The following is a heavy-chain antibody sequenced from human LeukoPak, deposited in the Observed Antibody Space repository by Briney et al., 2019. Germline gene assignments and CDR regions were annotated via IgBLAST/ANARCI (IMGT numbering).Heavy chain of an antibody. Sequence: QPGGSLRLSCAASGFTFSSYWMSWVRQAPGKGLEWVANIKEDGSDKYYVDSVKGRFTISRDNAKNSLYLQINSLRAEDTAVYYCARAYSYGEMYYFDYWGQGTLVTVSS. CDR3: ARAYSYGEMYYFDY. CDR1: GFTFSSYW. V-gene: IGHV3-7*01. J-gene: IGHJ4*02. D-gene: IGHD5-18*01. CDR2: IKEDGSDK.